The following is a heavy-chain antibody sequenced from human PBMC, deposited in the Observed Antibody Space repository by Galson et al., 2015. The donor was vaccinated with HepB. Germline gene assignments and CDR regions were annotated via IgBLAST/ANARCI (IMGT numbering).Heavy chain of an antibody. D-gene: IGHD3-22*01. J-gene: IGHJ2*01. CDR1: GGTFSSYA. CDR3: ARTAPSYDSSGYYYWYFDL. Sequence: SVTVSCKASGGTFSSYAISWVRQAPGQGLEWMGRIIPILGIANYAQKFQGRVTITADKSTSTAYMELSSLRSEDTAVYYCARTAPSYDSSGYYYWYFDLWGRGTLVTVSS. V-gene: IGHV1-69*04. CDR2: IIPILGIA.